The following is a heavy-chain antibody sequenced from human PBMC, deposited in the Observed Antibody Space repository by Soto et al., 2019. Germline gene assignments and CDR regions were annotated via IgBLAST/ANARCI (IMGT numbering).Heavy chain of an antibody. CDR3: ARDTTRIAVAGYYYYYGMDV. D-gene: IGHD6-13*01. V-gene: IGHV3-7*01. CDR2: INQDGSEK. Sequence: LRLSCAASGFTFNTYWMSWVRQAPGTGLEWVANINQDGSEKFCVDSVKGRFTISRDNAKNSLYLQMSSLRAEDTAIYYCARDTTRIAVAGYYYYYGMDVWGQGTTVTVSS. CDR1: GFTFNTYW. J-gene: IGHJ6*02.